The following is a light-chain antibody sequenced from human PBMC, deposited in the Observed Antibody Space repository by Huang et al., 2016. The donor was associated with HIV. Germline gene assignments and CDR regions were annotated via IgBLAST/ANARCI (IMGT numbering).Light chain of an antibody. Sequence: DIQMTQSPSSRSASVGDRVTITCRASQTINSYMHWYQQKPGEAPQLLIYAATNLQMGVPSRFSGGGSGTDFTLTISSLQPEDFATYYCQQTYSSPRTFGQGTKVDIK. CDR2: AAT. V-gene: IGKV1-39*01. CDR3: QQTYSSPRT. J-gene: IGKJ1*01. CDR1: QTINSY.